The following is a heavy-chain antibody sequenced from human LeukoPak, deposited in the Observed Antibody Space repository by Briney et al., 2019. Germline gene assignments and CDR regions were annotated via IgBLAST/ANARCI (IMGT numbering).Heavy chain of an antibody. J-gene: IGHJ4*02. CDR2: IYSSGGT. Sequence: SETLSLTCTVSGGSISSYYWSWIRQPAGKGLEWIGRIYSSGGTNFNPSVKSRVTMSVDTSKNQFSLKLSSVTAADTAVYYCARHPVVPAAMNYWGQGTLVTVSS. CDR1: GGSISSYY. CDR3: ARHPVVPAAMNY. D-gene: IGHD2-2*01. V-gene: IGHV4-4*07.